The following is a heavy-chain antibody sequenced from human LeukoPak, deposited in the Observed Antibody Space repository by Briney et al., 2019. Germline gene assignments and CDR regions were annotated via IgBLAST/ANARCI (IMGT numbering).Heavy chain of an antibody. D-gene: IGHD3-10*01. Sequence: QAGGSLRLSCAASGFTFSSYELNWVRQAPGKGLEWVSYISSSGSTIYYADSVKGRFTISRDNAKNSLYLQMNSLRAEDTAVYYCARDSARFPRFRVRDAFDIWGQGTMVTVSS. J-gene: IGHJ3*02. CDR3: ARDSARFPRFRVRDAFDI. CDR1: GFTFSSYE. V-gene: IGHV3-48*03. CDR2: ISSSGSTI.